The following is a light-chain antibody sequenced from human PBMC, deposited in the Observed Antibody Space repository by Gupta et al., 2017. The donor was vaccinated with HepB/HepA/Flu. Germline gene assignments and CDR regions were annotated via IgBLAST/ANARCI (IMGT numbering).Light chain of an antibody. J-gene: IGLJ2*01. CDR1: SSNIGIKT. CDR3: SAWDVSRNGLL. CDR2: NDY. Sequence: QSVLIQPPSVSGTPGQRVTISCSGSSSNIGIKTVSWYQQFPGTAPKLVIYNDYQRPSGVPDRFSGSKSGTSASLAINGLQAEDEADYFCSAWDVSRNGLLLGGGTKLTVL. V-gene: IGLV1-44*01.